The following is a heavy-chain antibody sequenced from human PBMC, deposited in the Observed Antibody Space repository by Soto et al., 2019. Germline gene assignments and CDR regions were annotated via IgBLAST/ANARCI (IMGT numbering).Heavy chain of an antibody. CDR3: ARGLIGRNLYDDVWGSYRYGWFDP. V-gene: IGHV1-69*01. CDR2: IIPIFGTA. Sequence: QVQLVQSGAEVKKPGSSVKVSCKASGGTFSSYAISWVRQAPGQGLEWMGGIIPIFGTANYAQKFQGRVTITADESTSTAYMELSSLRSEDTAVYYCARGLIGRNLYDDVWGSYRYGWFDPWGQGTLVTVSS. D-gene: IGHD3-16*02. CDR1: GGTFSSYA. J-gene: IGHJ5*02.